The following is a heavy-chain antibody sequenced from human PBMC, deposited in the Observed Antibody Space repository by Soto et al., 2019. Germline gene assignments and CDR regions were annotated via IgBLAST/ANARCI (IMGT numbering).Heavy chain of an antibody. CDR3: ARLPDISGWPFDF. D-gene: IGHD6-19*01. Sequence: QVPLQESGPGLVMPSETLSLTCSVSGGSVSSRGFYWTWIRQPPGKVLEWIGYMAFDGRTNYNPSLNSRVTISPDTSKNQFSLKLGSVTAADTAIYYCARLPDISGWPFDFWGQGTLVTVSS. J-gene: IGHJ4*02. CDR2: MAFDGRT. CDR1: GGSVSSRGFY. V-gene: IGHV4-61*08.